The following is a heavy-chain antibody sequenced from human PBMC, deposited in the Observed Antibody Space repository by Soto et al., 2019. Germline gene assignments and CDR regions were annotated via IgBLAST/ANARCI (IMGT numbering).Heavy chain of an antibody. J-gene: IGHJ4*02. D-gene: IGHD2-2*02. CDR2: ISGSGGST. V-gene: IGHV3-23*01. Sequence: GGSLRLSCAASGFTFSSYAMSWVRQAPGKGLEWVSAISGSGGSTYYADSVKGRFTISRDNSKNTLYLQMNSLRAEDTAVYYCAKDKHSFSVVVPAAIDDYWGQGTLVTVSS. CDR1: GFTFSSYA. CDR3: AKDKHSFSVVVPAAIDDY.